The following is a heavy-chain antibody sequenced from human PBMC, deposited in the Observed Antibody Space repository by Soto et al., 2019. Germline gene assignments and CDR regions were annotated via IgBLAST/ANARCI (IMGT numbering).Heavy chain of an antibody. V-gene: IGHV1-69*13. Sequence: SVKVSCKASGGTFSSYAISWVRQAPGQGLEWMGGIIPIFGTANYAQKFQGRVTITADESTSTAYMELSSLRSEDTAVYYCSRGVGGALWYFDYWGQGTLVTVSS. CDR1: GGTFSSYA. CDR3: SRGVGGALWYFDY. J-gene: IGHJ4*02. CDR2: IIPIFGTA. D-gene: IGHD3-16*01.